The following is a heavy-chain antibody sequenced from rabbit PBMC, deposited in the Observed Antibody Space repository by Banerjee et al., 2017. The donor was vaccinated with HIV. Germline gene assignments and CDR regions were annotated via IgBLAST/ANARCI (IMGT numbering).Heavy chain of an antibody. V-gene: IGHV1S40*01. Sequence: QSLEESGGDLVKPGASLTLTCTASGFSFSSSYYMCWVRQAPGKGLEWIACIYAGSSGSTYYASWAKGRFTISKTSSTTVTLQMTSLTAADTATYFCARHYNLWGPGTLVTVS. CDR2: IYAGSSGST. CDR1: GFSFSSSYY. J-gene: IGHJ4*01. CDR3: ARHYNL.